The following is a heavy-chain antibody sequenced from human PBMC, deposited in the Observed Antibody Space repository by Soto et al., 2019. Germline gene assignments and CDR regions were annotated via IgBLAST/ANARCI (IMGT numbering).Heavy chain of an antibody. D-gene: IGHD2-15*01. V-gene: IGHV1-8*01. J-gene: IGHJ5*02. CDR1: GYTFTSYD. CDR3: ARVAGDIVVVVHWFGP. Sequence: ASVKVSCKASGYTFTSYDINWVRQATGQGLEWMGWMNPNSGNTGYAQKFQGRVTMTRNTSISTAYMELSSLRSEDTAVYYCARVAGDIVVVVHWFGPWGQGTLVTVSS. CDR2: MNPNSGNT.